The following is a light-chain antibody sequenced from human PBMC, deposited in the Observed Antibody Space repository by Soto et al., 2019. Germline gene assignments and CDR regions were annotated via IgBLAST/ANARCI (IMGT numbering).Light chain of an antibody. CDR3: QQYNNA. J-gene: IGKJ4*01. Sequence: DIQMTQSPSTLSASVGDRVTITCRASQSISNWLAWYQQKPGQAPKLLIYKASSLESGVPSRFSGSGSGTEFTLTISSLQPDDFATYYCQQYNNAFGGGTKVDIK. V-gene: IGKV1-5*03. CDR2: KAS. CDR1: QSISNW.